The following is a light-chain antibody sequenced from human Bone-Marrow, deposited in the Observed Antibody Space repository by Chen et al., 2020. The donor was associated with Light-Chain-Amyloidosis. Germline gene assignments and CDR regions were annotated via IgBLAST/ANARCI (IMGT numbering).Light chain of an antibody. CDR1: NIGSTS. Sequence: SYVLTQPSSASVSPGQKAPIACGGNNIGSTSVHWYQQTPGQAPLMVVYDDSDRPSGIPERLSGSNSGNTATLTISRVEAGDEADYYCQVLDRSSDRPVFGGGTKLTVL. V-gene: IGLV3-21*02. J-gene: IGLJ3*02. CDR2: DDS. CDR3: QVLDRSSDRPV.